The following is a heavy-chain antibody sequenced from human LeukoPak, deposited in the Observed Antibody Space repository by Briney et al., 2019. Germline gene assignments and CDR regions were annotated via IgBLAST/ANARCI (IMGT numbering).Heavy chain of an antibody. V-gene: IGHV1-18*01. J-gene: IGHJ6*02. D-gene: IGHD3-3*01. CDR2: ISANNGDT. CDR1: GYTFTSYG. Sequence: ASVKVSCKASGYTFTSYGISWVRQAPGQGLEWMGWISANNGDTDYAQKFQGRVTMTTDTSTSTANMELRSLRSDDTAVYYCARDGGADFWSGYVYYYGMDVWGQGTTVTVSS. CDR3: ARDGGADFWSGYVYYYGMDV.